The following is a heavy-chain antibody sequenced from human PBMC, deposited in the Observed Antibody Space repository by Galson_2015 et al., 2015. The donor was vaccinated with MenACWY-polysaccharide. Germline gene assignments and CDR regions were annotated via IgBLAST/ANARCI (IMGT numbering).Heavy chain of an antibody. CDR2: ISYDGSNK. V-gene: IGHV3-30*18. CDR1: GFTFSSYG. J-gene: IGHJ6*02. CDR3: AKSEFGELSLGMDV. D-gene: IGHD3-10*01. Sequence: SLRLSCAASGFTFSSYGMHWVRQAPGKGLEWVAVISYDGSNKYYADSVKGRFTISRDNSKNTLYLQMNSLRAEDTAVYYCAKSEFGELSLGMDVWGQGTTVTVSS.